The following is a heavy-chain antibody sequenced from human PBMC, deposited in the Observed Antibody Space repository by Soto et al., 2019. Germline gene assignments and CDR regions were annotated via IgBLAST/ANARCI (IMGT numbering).Heavy chain of an antibody. D-gene: IGHD6-13*01. J-gene: IGHJ1*01. V-gene: IGHV3-30*02. CDR3: AKDLWGAAAPEYFQH. Sequence: SVKGRFTISRDNSKNTLYLQMNSLRAEDTAVYYCAKDLWGAAAPEYFQHWGQGTLVTVSS.